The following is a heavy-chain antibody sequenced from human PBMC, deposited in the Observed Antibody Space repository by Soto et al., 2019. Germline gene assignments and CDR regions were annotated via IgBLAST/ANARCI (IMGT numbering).Heavy chain of an antibody. D-gene: IGHD3-9*01. Sequence: SSETLSLTCTVSGGSISSGGYYWSWIRQHPGKGLEWIGYIYYSGSTYYNPSLKSRVTISVDTSKNQFSLKLSSVTAADTAVYYCASQYYDILTGYYQADNWFDPWGQGTLVTVSS. CDR2: IYYSGST. V-gene: IGHV4-31*03. J-gene: IGHJ5*02. CDR3: ASQYYDILTGYYQADNWFDP. CDR1: GGSISSGGYY.